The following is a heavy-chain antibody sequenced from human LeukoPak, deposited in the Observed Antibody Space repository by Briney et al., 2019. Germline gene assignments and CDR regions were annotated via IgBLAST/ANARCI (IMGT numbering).Heavy chain of an antibody. CDR2: ISYDGSNK. Sequence: GGSLRLCCAASGFTFSSYAMHWVRQAPGKGLEWVAVISYDGSNKYYADSVKGRFTISRDNSKNTLYLQMNSLRAEDTAVYYCARDGLLWWFDYWGQGTLVTVSS. CDR1: GFTFSSYA. D-gene: IGHD2-21*01. V-gene: IGHV3-30*04. J-gene: IGHJ4*02. CDR3: ARDGLLWWFDY.